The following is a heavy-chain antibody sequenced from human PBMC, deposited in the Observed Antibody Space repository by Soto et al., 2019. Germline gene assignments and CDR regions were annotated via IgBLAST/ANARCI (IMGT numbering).Heavy chain of an antibody. V-gene: IGHV1-69*13. D-gene: IGHD7-27*01. CDR1: GGTFSSYA. J-gene: IGHJ6*02. CDR2: IIPIFGTA. Sequence: SVKVSCKASGGTFSSYAISWVRQAPGQGLEWMGGIIPIFGTANYAQKFQGRVTITADESTSTAYMELSSLRSEDTAVYYCAKSTGDSFFRGMDVWGQGTTVTVSS. CDR3: AKSTGDSFFRGMDV.